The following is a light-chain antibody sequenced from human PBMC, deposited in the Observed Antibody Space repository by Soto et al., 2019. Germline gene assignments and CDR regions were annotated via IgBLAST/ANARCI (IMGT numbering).Light chain of an antibody. Sequence: DIQLTQSPSFLSASVGDRVTITCRASQGVSNYLAWYQQKPGKAPKILIYAASTLQSGVPSRFSGSGSVTQLTLPISSLQPEDVATYYCQPFNTYPRTFGQATKVEIK. CDR2: AAS. CDR1: QGVSNY. J-gene: IGKJ1*01. CDR3: QPFNTYPRT. V-gene: IGKV1-9*01.